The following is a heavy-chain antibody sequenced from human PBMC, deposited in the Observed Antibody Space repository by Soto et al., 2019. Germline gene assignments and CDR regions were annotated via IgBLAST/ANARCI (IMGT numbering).Heavy chain of an antibody. CDR1: GFTFSSYS. CDR3: ARDRIEVAGFWFDP. Sequence: EVQLVESGGGLVKPGGSLRLSCAASGFTFSSYSMNWVRQAPGKGLEWVSSISSSSSYIYYADSVKGRFTISRDNAKNSLYLQMNSLRAEDTAVYYCARDRIEVAGFWFDPWGQGTLVTVSS. V-gene: IGHV3-21*01. CDR2: ISSSSSYI. J-gene: IGHJ5*02. D-gene: IGHD6-19*01.